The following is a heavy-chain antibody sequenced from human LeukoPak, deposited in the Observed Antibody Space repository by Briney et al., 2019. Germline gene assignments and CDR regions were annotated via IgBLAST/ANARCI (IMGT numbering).Heavy chain of an antibody. D-gene: IGHD3-10*01. CDR2: ISSSSSTI. Sequence: GGSLRLSCVASGFTFSSYSMNWVRQAPGKGLEWVSYISSSSSTIFYADSVKGRLTVSRDNAMNSLYLQMNSLRDEDTAVYYCARSSGSYYNHDHWGQGTLVTVSS. V-gene: IGHV3-48*02. CDR1: GFTFSSYS. J-gene: IGHJ4*02. CDR3: ARSSGSYYNHDH.